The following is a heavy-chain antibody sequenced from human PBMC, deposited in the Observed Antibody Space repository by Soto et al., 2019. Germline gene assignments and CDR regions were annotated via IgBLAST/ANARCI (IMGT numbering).Heavy chain of an antibody. CDR3: ARDPGWVIYYFDY. CDR2: ISSSSSTI. J-gene: IGHJ4*02. Sequence: SLRLSCAASGFTFSSYSMNWVRQAPGKGLEWVSYISSSSSTIYYADSVKGRFTISRDNAKNSLYLQMNSLRAEDTAVYYCARDPGWVIYYFDYWGQGTLVTVSS. V-gene: IGHV3-48*01. CDR1: GFTFSSYS. D-gene: IGHD2-21*01.